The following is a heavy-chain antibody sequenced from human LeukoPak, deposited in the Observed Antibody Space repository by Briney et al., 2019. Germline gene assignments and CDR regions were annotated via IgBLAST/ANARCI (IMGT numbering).Heavy chain of an antibody. CDR3: ARGTYYYDSSGSDAFDI. V-gene: IGHV4-30-4*01. D-gene: IGHD3-22*01. Sequence: PSETLSLTCTVSGGSISSGDYYWSWIRQPPGKGLEWIGYIYYSGSTYYNPSLKSRVTISVDTSKNQFSLKLSSVTAADTAVYYCARGTYYYDSSGSDAFDIWGQGTMVTVSS. CDR1: GGSISSGDYY. CDR2: IYYSGST. J-gene: IGHJ3*02.